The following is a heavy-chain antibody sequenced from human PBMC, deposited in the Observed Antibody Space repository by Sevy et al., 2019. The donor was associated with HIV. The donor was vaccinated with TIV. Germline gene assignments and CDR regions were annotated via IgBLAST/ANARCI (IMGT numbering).Heavy chain of an antibody. Sequence: SETLSLTCTVSGASISTYVWTWIRQPPGKGLEWVGYFFYTGNPNYNPSLSSRVTISGDTSKNQFSLTLSSVTAADTAVCYCATGAGVSKSDFWGQGTLVTVSS. V-gene: IGHV4-59*12. J-gene: IGHJ4*02. CDR2: FFYTGNP. CDR1: GASISTYV. CDR3: ATGAGVSKSDF. D-gene: IGHD3-10*01.